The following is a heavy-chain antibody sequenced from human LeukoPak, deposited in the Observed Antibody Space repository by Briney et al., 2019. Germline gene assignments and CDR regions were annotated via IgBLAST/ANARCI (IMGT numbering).Heavy chain of an antibody. Sequence: SETLSLTCTVSGGSISSYYWSWIRQPPGKGLEWIGYIYYSGSTNYNPSLKSRVTMSVDTSKNQFSLKLSSVTAADTAVYYCAREVVVVVAAESFYYYYGMDVWGQGTTVTVSS. D-gene: IGHD2-15*01. V-gene: IGHV4-59*12. J-gene: IGHJ6*02. CDR2: IYYSGST. CDR1: GGSISSYY. CDR3: AREVVVVVAAESFYYYYGMDV.